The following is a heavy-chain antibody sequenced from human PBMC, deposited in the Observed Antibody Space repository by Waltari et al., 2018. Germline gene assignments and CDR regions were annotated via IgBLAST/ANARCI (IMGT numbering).Heavy chain of an antibody. D-gene: IGHD3-10*01. V-gene: IGHV3-48*02. J-gene: IGHJ4*02. CDR3: TRGFASGIHYY. Sequence: EVQRLASGGGLVQPGGSLRLSCAASGFTFSSYSITWVRQSPGKGLECVSYISKTITTIHYADSVKGRFTISRDNAKNSVYLQMNSLRDEDTAMYYCTRGFASGIHYYWGQGTLVTVSS. CDR1: GFTFSSYS. CDR2: ISKTITTI.